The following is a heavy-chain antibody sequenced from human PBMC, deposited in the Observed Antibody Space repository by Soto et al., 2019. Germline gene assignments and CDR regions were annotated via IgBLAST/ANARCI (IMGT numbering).Heavy chain of an antibody. D-gene: IGHD6-19*01. CDR2: ISRSGTT. J-gene: IGHJ3*01. V-gene: IGHV4-4*02. Sequence: PSETLSLTCAVTGGSISSSNWWTWVRQPPGEGLEWVGEISRSGTTNYKPSLKSRVSISVDKSGNEFSLNLGSVTAADTAMYYCARDSASSGVFTWGQGTMVTVSS. CDR1: GGSISSSNW. CDR3: ARDSASSGVFT.